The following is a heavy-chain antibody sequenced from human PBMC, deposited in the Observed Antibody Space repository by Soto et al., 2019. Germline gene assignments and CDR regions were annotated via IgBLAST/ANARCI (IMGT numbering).Heavy chain of an antibody. V-gene: IGHV3-7*01. CDR3: VRRAAVVRLDY. Sequence: GGSLRLSCAASGFTFSSYWMSWVRQAPGKGLEWVASIKKDGSEQSFVDSVKGRFTISRDNAKNSLSLHMSSLRDEDTAVYYCVRRAAVVRLDYLGQGTLVTGSS. D-gene: IGHD6-13*01. CDR2: IKKDGSEQ. CDR1: GFTFSSYW. J-gene: IGHJ4*02.